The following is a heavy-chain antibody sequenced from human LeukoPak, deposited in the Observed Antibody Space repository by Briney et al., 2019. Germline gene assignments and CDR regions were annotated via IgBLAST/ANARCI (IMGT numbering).Heavy chain of an antibody. CDR3: ASSIVGATLDY. D-gene: IGHD1-26*01. CDR1: GGSISSYY. V-gene: IGHV4-59*01. CDR2: IYYSGST. Sequence: SETLSLTCTVSGGSISSYYWSWIRQPPGKGLEWIGYIYYSGSTNYNPSLKSRVTISVDTSKNQFSLKLSSVTAADTAVYYCASSIVGATLDYWAREPWSPSPQ. J-gene: IGHJ4*02.